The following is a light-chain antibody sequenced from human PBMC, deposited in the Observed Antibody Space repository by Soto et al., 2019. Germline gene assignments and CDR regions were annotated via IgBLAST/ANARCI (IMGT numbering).Light chain of an antibody. CDR2: KAS. J-gene: IGKJ1*01. CDR3: QQYDTYWT. CDR1: QSVSNW. Sequence: DIQMTQSPSSLSASVGDRVIITCRASQSVSNWLAWYQQKPGKAPNLLIDKASSLKSGVPSRFSGSGSGTEFTLITSNLQPVDFASYYCQQYDTYWTFGQGTKVEFK. V-gene: IGKV1-5*03.